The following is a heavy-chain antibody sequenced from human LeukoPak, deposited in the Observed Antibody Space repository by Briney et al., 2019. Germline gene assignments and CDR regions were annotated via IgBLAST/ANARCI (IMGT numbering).Heavy chain of an antibody. CDR1: GGSVSSSSYY. V-gene: IGHV4-39*07. J-gene: IGHJ6*03. CDR2: IYHSGST. Sequence: SETLSLTCTVSGGSVSSSSYYWAWIRQPPEKGLEWIGSIYHSGSTYYNLSLKSRVTISEDTSKNQFSLKLTSVTAADTAVYHCAKKGYYYYIDVWGTGTTVTVS. CDR3: AKKGYYYYIDV.